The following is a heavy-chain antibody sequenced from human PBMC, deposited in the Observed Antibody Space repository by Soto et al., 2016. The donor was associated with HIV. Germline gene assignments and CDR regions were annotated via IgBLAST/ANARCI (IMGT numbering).Heavy chain of an antibody. D-gene: IGHD6-19*01. CDR3: ARLGIAVAGTRDAFDI. V-gene: IGHV1-69*10. J-gene: IGHJ3*02. Sequence: QVQLVQSGAEVKKPGSSVKVSCKASGGNFTNSAISWVRQAPGQGLEWMGGIIPILHITNYAQRFQGRVTLTADKTTSTAYMTLNSLRSDDTAVYYCARLGIAVAGTRDAFDIWGQGTMVTVSS. CDR2: IIPILHIT. CDR1: GGNFTNSA.